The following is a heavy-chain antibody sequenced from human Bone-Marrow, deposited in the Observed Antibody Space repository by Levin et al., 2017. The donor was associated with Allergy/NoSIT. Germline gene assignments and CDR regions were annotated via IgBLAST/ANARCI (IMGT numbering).Heavy chain of an antibody. J-gene: IGHJ4*02. D-gene: IGHD2-2*01. CDR3: AKDREPYCSSTSCSSPGYNY. CDR1: GFTFSSYA. V-gene: IGHV3-23*01. Sequence: SCAASGFTFSSYAMNWVRQAPGKGLEWVSVISGSGGSTYYADSVKGRFTISRDNSKNTLYLEMNSLRAEDTALYYCAKDREPYCSSTSCSSPGYNYWGQGTLVTVSS. CDR2: ISGSGGST.